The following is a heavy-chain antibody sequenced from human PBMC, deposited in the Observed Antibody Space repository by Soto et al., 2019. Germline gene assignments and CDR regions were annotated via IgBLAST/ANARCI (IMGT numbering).Heavy chain of an antibody. V-gene: IGHV4-30-4*01. J-gene: IGHJ4*02. CDR1: GGSISSGDYY. CDR3: ARDSCGDDCYHAY. Sequence: PSETLSLTCTVSGGSISSGDYYWSWLRQPRGKGLEWIGYIYYSGSTYYNPSLKSRVTISVDTSKNQFSLKLSSVTAADTAVYYCARDSCGDDCYHAYWGQGTLVTVSS. CDR2: IYYSGST. D-gene: IGHD2-21*02.